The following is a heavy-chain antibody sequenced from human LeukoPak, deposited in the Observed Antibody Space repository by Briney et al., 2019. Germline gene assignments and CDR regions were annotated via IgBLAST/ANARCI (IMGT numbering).Heavy chain of an antibody. CDR3: ARRDYAAWFDP. D-gene: IGHD4/OR15-4a*01. CDR1: GASIDSGDSGGYY. CDR2: VYYSGSL. Sequence: PSETLSLTCSVSGASIDSGDSGGYYWAWLRQPPGKGLEWIGSVYYSGSLKYNPSLKGRVSISRDTSKNQFFLNLNSVNATDTTVYYCARRDYAAWFDPWGQGTLVTVSS. V-gene: IGHV4-39*07. J-gene: IGHJ5*02.